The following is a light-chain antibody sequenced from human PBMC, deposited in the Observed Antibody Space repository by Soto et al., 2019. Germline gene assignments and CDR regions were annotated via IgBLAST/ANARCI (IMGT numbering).Light chain of an antibody. Sequence: QSVLTQPRSVSGSPGQSVTFSCTGTSSDVGAYIYVSWYQQHPGKAPKLIIYDVIKRPSGVPDRFSGSKSGNTASLTISGLQAEDEADYYCCSYAGSYTHAFGTGTKVTV. V-gene: IGLV2-11*01. CDR3: CSYAGSYTHA. J-gene: IGLJ1*01. CDR2: DVI. CDR1: SSDVGAYIY.